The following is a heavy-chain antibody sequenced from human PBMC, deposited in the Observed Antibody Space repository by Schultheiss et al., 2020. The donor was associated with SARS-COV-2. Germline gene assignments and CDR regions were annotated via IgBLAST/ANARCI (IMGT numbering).Heavy chain of an antibody. D-gene: IGHD6-19*01. V-gene: IGHV4-61*08. Sequence: SETLSLTCTVSGGSISSGGYYWSWIRQPPGKGLEWIGYIYYSGSTNYNPSLKSRVTISVDTSKNQFSLKLSSVTAADTAVYYCARQGSGWYAYFQHWGQGTLVTVSS. CDR1: GGSISSGGYY. J-gene: IGHJ1*01. CDR2: IYYSGST. CDR3: ARQGSGWYAYFQH.